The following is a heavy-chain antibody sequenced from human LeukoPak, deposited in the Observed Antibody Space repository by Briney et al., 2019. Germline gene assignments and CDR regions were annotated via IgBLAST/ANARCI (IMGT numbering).Heavy chain of an antibody. CDR2: ISWNSGSI. J-gene: IGHJ4*02. CDR1: GFTFDDYA. Sequence: PGRSLRLSCAASGFTFDDYAMHWVRQAPGKGLEWVSGISWNSGSIGYADSVKGRFTISRDNAKNSLYLQMNSLRAEDTAVYYCARVEGYTFGYTFDYWGQGTLVTVSS. CDR3: ARVEGYTFGYTFDY. D-gene: IGHD5-18*01. V-gene: IGHV3-9*01.